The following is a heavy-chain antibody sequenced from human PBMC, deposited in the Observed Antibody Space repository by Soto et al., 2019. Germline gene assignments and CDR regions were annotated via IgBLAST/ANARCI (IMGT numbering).Heavy chain of an antibody. D-gene: IGHD6-19*01. V-gene: IGHV4-39*01. CDR3: ARQVRYSSGWYVAWYYYYGMDV. Sequence: QLQLHESGAGLVKPSETLSLTCTVSGGSISSSSYYWGWIRQPPGKGLEWIGSVYYSGNKYYNPSHTSRGTISVDTSKKLFSLKLGSVTAADTAVYYCARQVRYSSGWYVAWYYYYGMDVWGQGTTVTVSS. CDR1: GGSISSSSYY. J-gene: IGHJ6*02. CDR2: VYYSGNK.